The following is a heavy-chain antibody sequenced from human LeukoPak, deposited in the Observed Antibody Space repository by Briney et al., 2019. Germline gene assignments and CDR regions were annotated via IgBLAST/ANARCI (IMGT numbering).Heavy chain of an antibody. J-gene: IGHJ5*02. CDR3: AREPSRSYNWFDP. V-gene: IGHV1-69*05. Sequence: SVKVSCKASGGTFSSYAISWVRQAPGQGLEWMGGIIPIFGTANYAQKFQGRVTITTDESTSTAYMELSSLRSEDTAVYYCAREPSRSYNWFDPWGQGTLVTVSS. CDR2: IIPIFGTA. CDR1: GGTFSSYA. D-gene: IGHD6-13*01.